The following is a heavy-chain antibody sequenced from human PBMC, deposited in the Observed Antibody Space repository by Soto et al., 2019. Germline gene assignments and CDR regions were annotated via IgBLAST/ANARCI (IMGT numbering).Heavy chain of an antibody. D-gene: IGHD3-16*02. CDR3: VGYVWGSYRSPFDY. CDR2: ISGST. CDR1: GFTFSSYA. Sequence: GGSLRLSCAASGFTFSSYAMSWVRQAPGKGLEWVSAISGSTYYADSVKGRFTISRDNSKNTLYLQMNSLRAEGTAVYYCVGYVWGSYRSPFDYWGQGTLVTVSS. V-gene: IGHV3-23*01. J-gene: IGHJ4*02.